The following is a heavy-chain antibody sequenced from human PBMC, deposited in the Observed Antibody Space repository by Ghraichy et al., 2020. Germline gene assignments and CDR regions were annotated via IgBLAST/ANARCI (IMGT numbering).Heavy chain of an antibody. CDR3: ARAMSGYKKTRDY. D-gene: IGHD5-12*01. CDR2: INHSGST. Sequence: SETLSLTCAVYGGSFSGYYWSWIRQPPGKGLEWIGEINHSGSTNYNPSLKSRVTISVDTSKNQFSLKLSSVTAADTAVYYCARAMSGYKKTRDYWGQGTLVTVSS. V-gene: IGHV4-34*01. CDR1: GGSFSGYY. J-gene: IGHJ4*02.